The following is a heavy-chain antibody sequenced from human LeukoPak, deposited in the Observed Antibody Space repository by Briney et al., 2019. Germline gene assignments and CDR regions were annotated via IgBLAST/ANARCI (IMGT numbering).Heavy chain of an antibody. V-gene: IGHV3-23*01. J-gene: IGHJ4*02. CDR1: GFTFTSYD. CDR2: ITSGGTT. CDR3: AKGLGDFYTPFDS. D-gene: IGHD3-10*01. Sequence: GGSLRLSCAASGFTFTSYDMNWVRQAPGKGLEWVSGITSGGTTYNADSVKGRFTISRDNSKNTLYLQMNSLRAEDTAVYYCAKGLGDFYTPFDSWGQGTLVTVSS.